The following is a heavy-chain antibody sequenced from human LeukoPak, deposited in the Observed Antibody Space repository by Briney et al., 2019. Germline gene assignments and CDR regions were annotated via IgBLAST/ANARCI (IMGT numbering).Heavy chain of an antibody. V-gene: IGHV3-48*04. Sequence: PGGSLRLSRAASGFTFSSYNMDRVRQAPGKGLGWVSYISRSSDIIYYTDSVKGRFTISRDNTKNSLYLQMNSLTAEDTAVYYCARDGEAAGNMDYWGQGTLVTVSS. CDR1: GFTFSSYN. CDR3: ARDGEAAGNMDY. CDR2: ISRSSDII. D-gene: IGHD6-13*01. J-gene: IGHJ4*02.